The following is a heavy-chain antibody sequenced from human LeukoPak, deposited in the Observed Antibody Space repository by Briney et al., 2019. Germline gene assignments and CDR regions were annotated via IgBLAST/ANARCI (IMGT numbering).Heavy chain of an antibody. CDR2: IAGSGDST. Sequence: GGSLRLSCAASGFTFSSYVMSWVRHAPGKGLEWVSAIAGSGDSTYYADSVKGRFTISRDNSKNTLYLQMNSLRAEDTAVYYCAKNRDGYHAFDIWGQGTMVTVSS. V-gene: IGHV3-23*01. J-gene: IGHJ3*02. CDR3: AKNRDGYHAFDI. D-gene: IGHD5-24*01. CDR1: GFTFSSYV.